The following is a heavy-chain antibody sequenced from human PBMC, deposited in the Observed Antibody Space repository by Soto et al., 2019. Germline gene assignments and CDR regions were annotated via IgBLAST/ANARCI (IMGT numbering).Heavy chain of an antibody. CDR1: GFIFRNYL. V-gene: IGHV3-74*01. Sequence: PGGSLRLSCARSGFIFRNYLMHWVRQAPGKGLVWISRINSDGSSASYADSVKGRFTISRDNAKNTLYLQMHSLRDEDTDVYYCARDGYNGFDYCGQGTLVTVSS. J-gene: IGHJ4*02. CDR3: ARDGYNGFDY. D-gene: IGHD5-12*01. CDR2: INSDGSSA.